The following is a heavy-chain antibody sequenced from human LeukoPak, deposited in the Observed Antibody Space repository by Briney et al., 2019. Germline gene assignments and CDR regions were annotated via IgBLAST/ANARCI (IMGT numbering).Heavy chain of an antibody. Sequence: PGGSLRLSCAASGFTFSSYWMSWVRQAPGKGLEWVANIKQDGSEKYYVDSVKGRFTISRDNAKNSLYLQMNSLRAEDTAVYYCAKGGPAVAGTVDYWGQGTLVTVSS. V-gene: IGHV3-7*03. CDR3: AKGGPAVAGTVDY. J-gene: IGHJ4*02. D-gene: IGHD6-19*01. CDR2: IKQDGSEK. CDR1: GFTFSSYW.